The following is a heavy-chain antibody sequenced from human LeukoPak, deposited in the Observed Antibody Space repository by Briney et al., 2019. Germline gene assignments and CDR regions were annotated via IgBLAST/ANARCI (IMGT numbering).Heavy chain of an antibody. J-gene: IGHJ4*02. CDR3: AKDSSGYYSFLDY. V-gene: IGHV3-30*18. CDR2: ISYDGSNK. CDR1: GFTFSIYG. Sequence: PGGSLRLSCAAYGFTFSIYGMQWVRQAPGKGLEWVAVISYDGSNKYYADSVKGRFTISRDNSKNTLYLQMNSLRAEDMAVYYCAKDSSGYYSFLDYWGQGTLVTVSS. D-gene: IGHD3-22*01.